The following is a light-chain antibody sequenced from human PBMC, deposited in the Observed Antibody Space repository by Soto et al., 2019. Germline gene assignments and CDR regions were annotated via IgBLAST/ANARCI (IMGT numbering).Light chain of an antibody. Sequence: DIQITQSPSTLSGSVGDRVTITCRASQTISSWLAWYQQKPGKVPKLLIYTASTLKSGVPSRFSGSGSGTEFTLTISSLQPDDFATYYCQHYNSYSEAFGQGTKVDIK. CDR1: QTISSW. CDR2: TAS. V-gene: IGKV1-5*03. J-gene: IGKJ1*01. CDR3: QHYNSYSEA.